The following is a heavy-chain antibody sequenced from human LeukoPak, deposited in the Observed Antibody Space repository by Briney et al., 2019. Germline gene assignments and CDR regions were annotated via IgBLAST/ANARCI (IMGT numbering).Heavy chain of an antibody. Sequence: PGGSLRLSCAASGSTFSSYSMNWVRQAPGKGLEWVSSISSSSSYIYYADSVKGRFTISRDNAKNSLYLQMNSLRAEDTAVYYCAELGITMIGGVWGKGTTVTISS. CDR2: ISSSSSYI. D-gene: IGHD3-10*02. V-gene: IGHV3-21*01. J-gene: IGHJ6*04. CDR3: AELGITMIGGV. CDR1: GSTFSSYS.